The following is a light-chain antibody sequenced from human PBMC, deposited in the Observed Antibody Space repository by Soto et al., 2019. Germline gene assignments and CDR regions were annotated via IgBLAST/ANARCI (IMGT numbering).Light chain of an antibody. Sequence: DIPMTQSPSSLSAAVGDRVTITCRASQSISSYLNWYQQKPGKAPKLLIYAAFSLQSGVPSRFSRGGSGTGFTLTIGRLQPEDFATYYCQQSYSSPLSFGGGTKVEIK. CDR2: AAF. CDR1: QSISSY. CDR3: QQSYSSPLS. V-gene: IGKV1-39*01. J-gene: IGKJ4*01.